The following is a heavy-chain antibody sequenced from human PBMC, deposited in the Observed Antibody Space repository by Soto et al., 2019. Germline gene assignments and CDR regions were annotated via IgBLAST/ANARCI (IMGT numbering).Heavy chain of an antibody. D-gene: IGHD6-13*01. CDR2: ISRTSSHI. Sequence: EVQLVESGGGLVKPGGSLRLSCVASEFSFSTYNMNWVRQAPGEGLQWVSFISRTSSHIHYADSVQGRFTISRDNANNPLYLEMNSLRAEDTAVYYCARDPAADGYYGMDVWGQGTTVTVSS. CDR3: ARDPAADGYYGMDV. J-gene: IGHJ6*02. CDR1: EFSFSTYN. V-gene: IGHV3-21*01.